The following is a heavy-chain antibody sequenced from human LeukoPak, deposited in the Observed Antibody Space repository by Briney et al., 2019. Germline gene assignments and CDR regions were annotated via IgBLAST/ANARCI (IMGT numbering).Heavy chain of an antibody. D-gene: IGHD1-26*01. CDR2: IYPSGST. Sequence: SETLSLTCTASGGSISSYYWSWIRQPAGKGLEWIGRIYPSGSTNYNPSLKSRVTMSVDTSKNQFPLKLTSVTAADTAAYYCARYSGSSHPYAFDIWGQGTMVTVSS. CDR1: GGSISSYY. J-gene: IGHJ3*02. CDR3: ARYSGSSHPYAFDI. V-gene: IGHV4-4*07.